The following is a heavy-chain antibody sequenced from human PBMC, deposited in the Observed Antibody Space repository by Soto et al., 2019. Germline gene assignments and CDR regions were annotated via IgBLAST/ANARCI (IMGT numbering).Heavy chain of an antibody. CDR3: ARSDWKYYDTSSGKRLDAFDI. D-gene: IGHD3-22*01. J-gene: IGHJ3*02. CDR1: GYIFTDYS. Sequence: AASVKVSCKASGYIFTDYSINWVRQAPGQGLEWVGWISAYYGNTNYAQKIQGRVTMTTDTSTSTAYMELKSLRSDDTAVYYCARSDWKYYDTSSGKRLDAFDIWGQGTMVTVSS. V-gene: IGHV1-18*01. CDR2: ISAYYGNT.